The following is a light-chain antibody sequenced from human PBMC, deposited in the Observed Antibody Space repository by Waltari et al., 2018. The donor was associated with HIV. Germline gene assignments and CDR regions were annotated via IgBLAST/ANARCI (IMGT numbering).Light chain of an antibody. CDR2: AAS. V-gene: IGKV1-6*01. CDR1: QGIGND. CDR3: LQDGSFPLT. J-gene: IGKJ3*01. Sequence: AIQMTHSPYSLSASVVDRVTITCRASQGIGNDLGWYQQKSGRAPKVLIYAASSLQSGVPSRFSGSRSGTDFTLTISSLQPEDSATYYCLQDGSFPLTFGPGTKVDV.